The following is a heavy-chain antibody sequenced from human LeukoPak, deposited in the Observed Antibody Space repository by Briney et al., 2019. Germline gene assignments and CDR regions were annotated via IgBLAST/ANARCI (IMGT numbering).Heavy chain of an antibody. CDR2: IKEDGGRK. J-gene: IGHJ4*02. D-gene: IGHD3-16*01. CDR3: ARHIPRGNNYFDY. Sequence: GGSLRLSCAASGFTFNGYWMTWVRQAPGKGLEWVANIKEDGGRKYYVDSVKGRFTISRDNAKNSLYLQMSSLRAEDTAMYYCARHIPRGNNYFDYWGQGTLVTVSS. V-gene: IGHV3-7*01. CDR1: GFTFNGYW.